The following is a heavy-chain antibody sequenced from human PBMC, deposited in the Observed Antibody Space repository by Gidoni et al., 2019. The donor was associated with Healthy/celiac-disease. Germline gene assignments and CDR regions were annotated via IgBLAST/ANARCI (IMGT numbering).Heavy chain of an antibody. CDR1: GGSISSYY. D-gene: IGHD3-22*01. J-gene: IGHJ5*02. V-gene: IGHV4-59*01. Sequence: QVQLQESGPGLVKPSETLSLTCTVSGGSISSYYWSWLRQPPGKGLEWIGYIYYSGSTNYNPSLKSRVTISVDTSKNQFSLKLSSVTAADTAVYYCARAGRGSSGLAWFDPWGQGTLVTVSS. CDR2: IYYSGST. CDR3: ARAGRGSSGLAWFDP.